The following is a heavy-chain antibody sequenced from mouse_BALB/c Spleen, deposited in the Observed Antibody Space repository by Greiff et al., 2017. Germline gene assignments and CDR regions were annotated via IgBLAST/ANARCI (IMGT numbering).Heavy chain of an antibody. CDR3: ARRGTTVVATGFDY. V-gene: IGHV5-12-1*01. CDR1: GFAFSSYD. CDR2: ISSGGGST. D-gene: IGHD1-1*01. J-gene: IGHJ2*01. Sequence: EVMLVESGGGLVKPGGSLKLSCAASGFAFSSYDMSWVRQTPEKRLEWVAYISSGGGSTYYPDTVKGRFTISRDNAKNTLYLQMSSLKSEDTAMYYCARRGTTVVATGFDYWGQGTTLTVSS.